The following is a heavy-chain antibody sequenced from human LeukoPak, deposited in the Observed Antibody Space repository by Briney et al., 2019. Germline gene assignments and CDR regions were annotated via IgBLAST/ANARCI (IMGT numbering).Heavy chain of an antibody. J-gene: IGHJ4*02. D-gene: IGHD3-10*01. CDR2: ISYDGSNK. CDR3: AKDQSAAAYYYGSGSLDY. CDR1: GFTFSSYG. Sequence: PGRSLRLSCAASGFTFSSYGMHWVRQAPGKGLEWVAVISYDGSNKYYADSVKGRFTISRDNSKNTLYLQMNSLRAEDTAVYYCAKDQSAAAYYYGSGSLDYWSQGTLVTVSS. V-gene: IGHV3-30*18.